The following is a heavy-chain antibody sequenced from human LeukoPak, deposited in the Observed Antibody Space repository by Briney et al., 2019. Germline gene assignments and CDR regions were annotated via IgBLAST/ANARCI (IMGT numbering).Heavy chain of an antibody. J-gene: IGHJ3*02. CDR3: ARSNIVVVVAARAGAFDI. Sequence: VASVKVSCKASGGTFSSYAISWVRQAPGQGLEWMGGIIPIFGTANCAQKFQGRVTITADESTSTAYMELSSLRSEDTAVYYCARSNIVVVVAARAGAFDIWGQGTMVTVSS. D-gene: IGHD2-15*01. CDR2: IIPIFGTA. CDR1: GGTFSSYA. V-gene: IGHV1-69*13.